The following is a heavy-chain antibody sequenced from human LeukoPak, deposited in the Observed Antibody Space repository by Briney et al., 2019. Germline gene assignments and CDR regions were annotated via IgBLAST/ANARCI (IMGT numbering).Heavy chain of an antibody. V-gene: IGHV1-2*02. CDR1: GYTFTGYY. D-gene: IGHD5-12*01. CDR2: INPNSGGT. CDR3: ASLSGYDPQGHDY. J-gene: IGHJ4*02. Sequence: ASVTVSCKASGYTFTGYYMHWVRQAPGQGLEWMGWINPNSGGTNYAQKFQGRVTMTRDTSISTAYMELSRLRSDDTAVYYCASLSGYDPQGHDYWGQGTLVTVSS.